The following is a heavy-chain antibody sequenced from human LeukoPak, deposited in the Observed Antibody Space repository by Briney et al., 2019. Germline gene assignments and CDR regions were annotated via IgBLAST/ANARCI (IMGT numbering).Heavy chain of an antibody. CDR2: IYSGGDT. J-gene: IGHJ4*02. D-gene: IGHD3-22*01. CDR1: GFTVSRNF. CDR3: AEGLYSSGYLDY. Sequence: GGSLRLSCTASGFTVSRNFMSWVRQAPGKGLEWVSVIYSGGDTYYADSVKGRFTISRDNSKNTLYLQMTSLRAEDTAVYYCAEGLYSSGYLDYWGQGTLVTVSS. V-gene: IGHV3-53*01.